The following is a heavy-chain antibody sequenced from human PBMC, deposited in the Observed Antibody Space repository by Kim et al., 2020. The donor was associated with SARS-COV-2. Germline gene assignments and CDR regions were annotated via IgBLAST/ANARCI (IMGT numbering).Heavy chain of an antibody. Sequence: GGSLRLSCAASGFTFSSYSMHWVRQSPGKGLEYVSGISSNGDRTYYANSVKDRFTISRDNSKNMLYLQMGSLRAEDMAVYYCARAMYHYDSSGFDHWGQGTLVTVSS. J-gene: IGHJ4*02. CDR1: GFTFSSYS. D-gene: IGHD3-22*01. V-gene: IGHV3-64*01. CDR2: ISSNGDRT. CDR3: ARAMYHYDSSGFDH.